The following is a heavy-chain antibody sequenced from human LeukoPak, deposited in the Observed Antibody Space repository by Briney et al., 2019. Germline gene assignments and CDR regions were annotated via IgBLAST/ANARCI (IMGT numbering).Heavy chain of an antibody. CDR1: GFTFSDYY. CDR3: ARGNYYDSSGYYYGGFDY. V-gene: IGHV3-11*06. D-gene: IGHD3-22*01. J-gene: IGHJ4*02. CDR2: ISSSSYT. Sequence: GGSLRLSCAASGFTFSDYYMSWIRQAPGKGLEWVSYISSSSYTNYADSVEGRFTISRDNAKNSLYLQMNSLRAEDTAVYYCARGNYYDSSGYYYGGFDYWGQGTLVTVSS.